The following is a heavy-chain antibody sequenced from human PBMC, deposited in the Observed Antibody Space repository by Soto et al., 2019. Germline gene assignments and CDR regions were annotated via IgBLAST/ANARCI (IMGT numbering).Heavy chain of an antibody. CDR3: AFTTVTIRRGYDY. D-gene: IGHD4-17*01. Sequence: QLQLQESGPGLVKPSETLSLTCTVSGGSISSSSYYWGWIRQPPGKGLEWIGSIYYSGSTYYNPSLKSRVTISVDTSKNQFSLKLSSVTAADTAVYYCAFTTVTIRRGYDYWGQGTLVTASS. J-gene: IGHJ4*02. CDR2: IYYSGST. V-gene: IGHV4-39*01. CDR1: GGSISSSSYY.